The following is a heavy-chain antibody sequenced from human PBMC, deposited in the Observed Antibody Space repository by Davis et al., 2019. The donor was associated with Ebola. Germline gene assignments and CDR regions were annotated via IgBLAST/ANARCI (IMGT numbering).Heavy chain of an antibody. D-gene: IGHD6-13*01. V-gene: IGHV3-23*01. CDR1: GFTFSSYA. CDR2: ISGSGGST. CDR3: AKSRVSSWLLAY. Sequence: GESLKISCAASGFTFSSYAMSWVRQAPGKGLEWVSAISGSGGSTYYADSVKGRFTISRDNSKNPLYLQMNSLRAEDTAVYYCAKSRVSSWLLAYWGQGTLVTVSS. J-gene: IGHJ4*02.